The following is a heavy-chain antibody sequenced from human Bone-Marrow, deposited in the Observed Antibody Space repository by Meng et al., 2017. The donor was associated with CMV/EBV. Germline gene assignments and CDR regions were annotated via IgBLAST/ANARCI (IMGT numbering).Heavy chain of an antibody. J-gene: IGHJ4*02. CDR2: IYYSGST. D-gene: IGHD2-2*02. V-gene: IGHV4-39*07. CDR3: ARESPHYKYCSSTSCYRQIDY. Sequence: GSLRLSCTVSGGSISSSSYYWGWIRQPPGKGLEWIGGIYYSGSTYYNPSLKSRVTISVDTSKNQFSLKLSSMTAADTAVYYCARESPHYKYCSSTSCYRQIDYWGQGTLVTVSS. CDR1: GGSISSSSYY.